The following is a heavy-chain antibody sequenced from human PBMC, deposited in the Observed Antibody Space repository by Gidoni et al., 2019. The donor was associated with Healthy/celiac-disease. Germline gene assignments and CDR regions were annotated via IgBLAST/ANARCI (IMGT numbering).Heavy chain of an antibody. CDR3: ARVIDSPYGMDV. CDR2: IIPILGIA. D-gene: IGHD5-18*01. J-gene: IGHJ6*02. V-gene: IGHV1-69*04. Sequence: QVQLVQSGAEVKKPGSSVKVSCKASGGTFSSYAISWVRQAPGQGLEWMGRIIPILGIANYAQKFQGRVTITADKSTSTAYMELSSLRSEDTAVYYCARVIDSPYGMDVWGQGTTVTVSS. CDR1: GGTFSSYA.